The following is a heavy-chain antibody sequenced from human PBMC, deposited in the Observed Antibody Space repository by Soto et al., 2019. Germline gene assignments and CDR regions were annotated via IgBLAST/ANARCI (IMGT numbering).Heavy chain of an antibody. J-gene: IGHJ4*02. CDR3: ARESAPYGDYVFDW. V-gene: IGHV1-69*13. Sequence: SVKVACKACGGTFSRYAFNWVRQAPGQGLEWMGGVIPIFDTASYTQKFQGRVTITADESTSTPCMELSSLRSKDAAVHYCARESAPYGDYVFDWGGQGTLVTVSS. CDR1: GGTFSRYA. CDR2: VIPIFDTA. D-gene: IGHD4-17*01.